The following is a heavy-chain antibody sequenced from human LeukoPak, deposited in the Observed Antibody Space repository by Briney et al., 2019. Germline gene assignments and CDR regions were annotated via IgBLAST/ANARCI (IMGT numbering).Heavy chain of an antibody. Sequence: SETLSLTCAVSGVSISRYYWSWIRQPPGKGLEWIGHIYASGSTNYSPSLKSRVTISVGTSKTQFSLKLSSVTAADTAVYYCARSQLGIDWYFDLWGRGTLVTVSS. V-gene: IGHV4-4*09. CDR2: IYASGST. J-gene: IGHJ2*01. CDR1: GVSISRYY. CDR3: ARSQLGIDWYFDL. D-gene: IGHD7-27*01.